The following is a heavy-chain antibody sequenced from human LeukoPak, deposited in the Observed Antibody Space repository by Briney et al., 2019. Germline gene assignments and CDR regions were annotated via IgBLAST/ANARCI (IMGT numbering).Heavy chain of an antibody. V-gene: IGHV4-34*01. CDR2: INHSGST. J-gene: IGHJ5*02. D-gene: IGHD3-22*01. CDR1: GGSFSGYY. Sequence: PSETLSLTCAVYGGSFSGYYWSWIRQPPGKWLEWIGEINHSGSTNYNPSLKSRVTISVDTSKNQFSLKLSSVTAADTAVYYCARGPTGYYYDSSGYYPWGQGTLVTVSS. CDR3: ARGPTGYYYDSSGYYP.